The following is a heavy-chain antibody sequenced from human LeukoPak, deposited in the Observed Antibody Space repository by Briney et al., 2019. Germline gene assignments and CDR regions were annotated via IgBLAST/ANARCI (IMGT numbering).Heavy chain of an antibody. CDR2: IRYDGSNK. J-gene: IGHJ4*02. V-gene: IGHV3-30*02. CDR3: AKDFSTYYGDDMGYYFDY. CDR1: GFTFSSYG. Sequence: PGGSLRLSCAASGFTFSSYGMHWVRQAPGKGLEWVAFIRYDGSNKYYADSVKGRFTISRDNSKNTLYLQMNSLRAEDTAVYYCAKDFSTYYGDDMGYYFDYWGQGTLVTVSS. D-gene: IGHD4-17*01.